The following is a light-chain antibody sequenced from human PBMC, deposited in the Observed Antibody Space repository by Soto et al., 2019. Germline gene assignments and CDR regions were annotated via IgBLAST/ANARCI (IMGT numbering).Light chain of an antibody. Sequence: EIVMTQSPATLSVSPGERATLSCRASQSVSSNLAWYQQKPGQAPRLLIYGASTRATGIPARFSGSGSGTDFSLTISSLQSEDFSVYSCQHYNNWPPGTFGQGTKVEIK. V-gene: IGKV3-15*01. J-gene: IGKJ1*01. CDR1: QSVSSN. CDR3: QHYNNWPPGT. CDR2: GAS.